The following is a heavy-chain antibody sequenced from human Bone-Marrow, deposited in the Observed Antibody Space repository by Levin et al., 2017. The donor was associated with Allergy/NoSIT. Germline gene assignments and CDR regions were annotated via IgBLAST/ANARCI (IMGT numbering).Heavy chain of an antibody. CDR1: GYTFTSYG. J-gene: IGHJ5*02. CDR3: ARWGPAPRYNWFDP. D-gene: IGHD2-2*01. Sequence: GESLKISCKASGYTFTSYGISWVRQAPGQGLEWMGWISAYNGNTNYAQKLQGRVTMTTDTSTSTAYMELRSLRSDDTAVYYCARWGPAPRYNWFDPWGQGTLVTVSS. CDR2: ISAYNGNT. V-gene: IGHV1-18*01.